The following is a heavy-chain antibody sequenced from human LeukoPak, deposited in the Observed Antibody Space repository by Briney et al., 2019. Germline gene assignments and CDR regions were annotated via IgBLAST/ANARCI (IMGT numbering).Heavy chain of an antibody. J-gene: IGHJ4*02. Sequence: PGGSLRLSCAASGVTVSNNYMNWVRQAPGKGLEWVSLIFSNGGTHYADSVKGRFTISRDNSKNTLYLQMNSLRAEDTAVYYCAKESGRGVAPGWGQGTLVTVSS. CDR2: IFSNGGT. CDR1: GVTVSNNY. D-gene: IGHD5-12*01. CDR3: AKESGRGVAPG. V-gene: IGHV3-53*01.